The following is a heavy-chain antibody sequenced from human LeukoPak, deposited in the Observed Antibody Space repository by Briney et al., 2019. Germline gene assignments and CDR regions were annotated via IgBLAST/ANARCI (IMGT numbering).Heavy chain of an antibody. CDR3: AVHYYGSGSYGLALDP. CDR1: GGSFSGYY. V-gene: IGHV4-34*01. CDR2: INHSGST. J-gene: IGHJ5*02. D-gene: IGHD3-10*01. Sequence: PSETLSLTCAVYGGSFSGYYWSWIRQPPGKGLEWIGEINHSGSTNYNPSLKSRVTMSVDTSKNQFSLKLSSVTAADTAVYYCAVHYYGSGSYGLALDPWGQGTLVTVSS.